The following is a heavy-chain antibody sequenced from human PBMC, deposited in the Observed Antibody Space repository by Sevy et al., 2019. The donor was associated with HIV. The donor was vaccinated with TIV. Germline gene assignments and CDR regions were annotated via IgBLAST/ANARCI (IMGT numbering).Heavy chain of an antibody. J-gene: IGHJ4*02. CDR3: ARDHCTDGACFRSGYFDY. D-gene: IGHD2-8*01. CDR2: ISFDGRNK. Sequence: GGSLRLSCAASEFTFSSYAMSWVRQAPGKGLEWVAIISFDGRNKRLAESVKGRFTISRDDSKNTVYLQMTSLRPEDTAVYYCARDHCTDGACFRSGYFDYWGQGTLVTVSS. CDR1: EFTFSSYA. V-gene: IGHV3-30*04.